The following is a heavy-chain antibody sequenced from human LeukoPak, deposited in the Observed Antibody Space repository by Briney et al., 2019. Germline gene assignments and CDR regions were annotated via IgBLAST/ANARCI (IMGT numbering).Heavy chain of an antibody. Sequence: GGSLRLSCAASGFTFSSYWMHWVRQAPGKGLVWVSRINSDGSSTYYADSVKGRFIISRDNSKNTLYLQMNSLRAEDTAVYYCATHLKGDYYFDYWGQGTLVTVSS. D-gene: IGHD3-16*01. CDR3: ATHLKGDYYFDY. CDR2: INSDGSST. CDR1: GFTFSSYW. J-gene: IGHJ4*02. V-gene: IGHV3-74*01.